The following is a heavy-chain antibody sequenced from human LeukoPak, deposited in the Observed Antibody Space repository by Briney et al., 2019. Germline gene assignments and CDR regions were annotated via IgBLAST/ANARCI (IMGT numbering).Heavy chain of an antibody. CDR2: ISGSGGNT. J-gene: IGHJ4*02. CDR1: GFTFSTYG. Sequence: AGGSLRLSCAASGFTFSTYGMTWVRQAPGKGLEWVSGISGSGGNTYYADSVKGRFTISRDNSKNTVSLQMNSLRAEDTAVYYCAKLLSQYDSSGYYYFEYWGQGTLVTVSS. V-gene: IGHV3-23*01. CDR3: AKLLSQYDSSGYYYFEY. D-gene: IGHD3-22*01.